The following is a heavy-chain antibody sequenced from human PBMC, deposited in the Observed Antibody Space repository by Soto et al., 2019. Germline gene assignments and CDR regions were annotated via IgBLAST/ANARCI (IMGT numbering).Heavy chain of an antibody. CDR2: VTYDGTNH. V-gene: IGHV3-30*18. D-gene: IGHD1-26*01. J-gene: IGHJ4*02. CDR3: AKPSGVSPHYFDY. Sequence: QVQLVESGGGVVQPGKSLRLSCVVSGFALSGYGMHWVRQAPGKGLEWVALVTYDGTNHYYADSVKGRFTASRDNSKNTLYLQMDSLRAEDSAVYYCAKPSGVSPHYFDYWGQGTLVTVSS. CDR1: GFALSGYG.